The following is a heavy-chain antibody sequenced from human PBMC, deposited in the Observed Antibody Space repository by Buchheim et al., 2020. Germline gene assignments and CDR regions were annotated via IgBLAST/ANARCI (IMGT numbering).Heavy chain of an antibody. CDR3: ARESYYDFWSGYSDY. V-gene: IGHV3-48*02. CDR2: ISSSSSTI. CDR1: GFTFSSYS. J-gene: IGHJ4*02. Sequence: EVQLVESGGGLVQPGGSLRLSCAASGFTFSSYSMNWVRQAPGKGLEWVSYISSSSSTIYYADSVKGRFPISRDNAKNSLYLQMNSLRDEDTAVYYCARESYYDFWSGYSDYWGQGTL. D-gene: IGHD3-3*01.